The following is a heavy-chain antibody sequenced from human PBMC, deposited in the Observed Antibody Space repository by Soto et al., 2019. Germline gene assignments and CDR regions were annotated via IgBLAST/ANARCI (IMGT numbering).Heavy chain of an antibody. Sequence: QLQLQESGSGLVKPSQTLSLTCAVSGGSISSGGYSWSWIRQPPGKGLEWIGYIYHSGSTYYNPSLQRRDTISVDCAKNQFSLKLRSVTAADTAVYYCAAGGGLPRYYWGQGALVTVSS. J-gene: IGHJ4*02. CDR1: GGSISSGGYS. V-gene: IGHV4-30-2*01. CDR2: IYHSGST. D-gene: IGHD5-12*01. CDR3: AAGGGLPRYY.